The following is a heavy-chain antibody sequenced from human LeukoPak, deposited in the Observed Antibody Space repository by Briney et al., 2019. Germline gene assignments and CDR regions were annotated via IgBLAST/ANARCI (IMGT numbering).Heavy chain of an antibody. Sequence: SVKVSCKASGGTFSSYAISWVRQAPGQGLEWMGGIIPIFGTANYAQKFQGRVTITTGESTSTAYMELSSLRSEDTAVYYCARSLRPAWVNYYYYYMDVWGKGTTVTVSS. CDR1: GGTFSSYA. D-gene: IGHD3-16*01. CDR3: ARSLRPAWVNYYYYYMDV. CDR2: IIPIFGTA. V-gene: IGHV1-69*05. J-gene: IGHJ6*03.